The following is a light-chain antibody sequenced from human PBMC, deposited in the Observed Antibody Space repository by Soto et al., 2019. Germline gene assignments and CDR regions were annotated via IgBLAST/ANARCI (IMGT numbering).Light chain of an antibody. Sequence: ETVLTQSPATLSLSPGERATLSCRASQSVSSYLAWYQQKPGQAPRLLIYDASNRASGIPARFSGSESGTDFTLTISSLEPEDFAVYYCQQRGNWPPTFGGGTKVEI. CDR3: QQRGNWPPT. J-gene: IGKJ4*01. V-gene: IGKV3-11*01. CDR1: QSVSSY. CDR2: DAS.